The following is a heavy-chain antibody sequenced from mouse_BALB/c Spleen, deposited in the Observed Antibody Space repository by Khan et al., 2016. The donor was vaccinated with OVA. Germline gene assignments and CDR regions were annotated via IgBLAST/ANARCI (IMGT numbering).Heavy chain of an antibody. D-gene: IGHD2-2*01. V-gene: IGHV1-7*01. CDR3: GRGGYGSFAC. Sequence: QVQLQQSGAELAKPGASVKMSCKASGYTFTSYWMHWVKQRPGQGLEWIGYINPSTGYTEYNQKFKDKATLTADKSSSTVYMQLSSLTSEDSAIYYCGRGGYGSFACWGQGTLVTVSA. J-gene: IGHJ3*01. CDR2: INPSTGYT. CDR1: GYTFTSYW.